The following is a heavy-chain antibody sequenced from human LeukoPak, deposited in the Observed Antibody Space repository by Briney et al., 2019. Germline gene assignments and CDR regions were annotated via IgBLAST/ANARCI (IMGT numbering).Heavy chain of an antibody. J-gene: IGHJ4*02. CDR3: TRAGGSWPQDYFDY. CDR1: GFTFSNAW. Sequence: GGSLRLSCAASGFTFSNAWMSWVRQAPGKGLERVGRIKSKTDGGTTDYAAPVKGRFTISRDDSKNTLYLQMNSLKTEDTAVYYCTRAGGSWPQDYFDYWGQGTLVTVSS. D-gene: IGHD6-13*01. V-gene: IGHV3-15*01. CDR2: IKSKTDGGTT.